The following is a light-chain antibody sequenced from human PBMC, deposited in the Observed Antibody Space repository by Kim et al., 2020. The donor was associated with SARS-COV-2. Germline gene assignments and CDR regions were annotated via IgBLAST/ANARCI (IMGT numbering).Light chain of an antibody. CDR2: STS. CDR3: LVFYGGARV. V-gene: IGLV7-43*01. CDR1: TGAVTSTDY. J-gene: IGLJ3*02. Sequence: PAGSVTLTCASSTGAVTSTDYPTWFKQKPGQPPGPLIYSTSNKHSWTPARFAGSLRGGKAALTLSGVQPEDESEYFFLVFYGGARVFGGGTKLTVL.